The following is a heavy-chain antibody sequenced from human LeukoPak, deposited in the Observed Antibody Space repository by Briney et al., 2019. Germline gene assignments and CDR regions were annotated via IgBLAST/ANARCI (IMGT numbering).Heavy chain of an antibody. V-gene: IGHV4-59*08. D-gene: IGHD3-3*01. CDR3: ASHGPLQYYDFWSGSESWFDP. Sequence: SETLSLTCTVSGGPISSYYWSWIRQPPGKGLEWMGYIYYSGSTNYNPSLKSRVTISVDTSKNQFSLKLSSVTAADTAVYYCASHGPLQYYDFWSGSESWFDPWGQGTLVTVSS. CDR1: GGPISSYY. J-gene: IGHJ5*02. CDR2: IYYSGST.